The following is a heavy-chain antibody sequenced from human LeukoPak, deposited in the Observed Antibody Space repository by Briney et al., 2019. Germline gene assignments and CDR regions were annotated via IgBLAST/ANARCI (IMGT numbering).Heavy chain of an antibody. CDR2: ISGSGGST. D-gene: IGHD6-13*01. V-gene: IGHV3-23*01. CDR1: GFTFSSYA. J-gene: IGHJ5*02. Sequence: GGSLRLSCAASGFTFSSYAMSWVRQAPGKGLEWVSDISGSGGSTYYADSVKGRFTISRDNSKNTLYLQMNSLRAEDTAVYYCAKDLGSSRVGNWFDPWGQGTLVTVSS. CDR3: AKDLGSSRVGNWFDP.